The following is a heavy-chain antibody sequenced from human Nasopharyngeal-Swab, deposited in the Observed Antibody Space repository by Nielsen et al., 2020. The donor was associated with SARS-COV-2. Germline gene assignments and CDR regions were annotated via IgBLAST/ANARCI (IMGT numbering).Heavy chain of an antibody. J-gene: IGHJ6*04. V-gene: IGHV3-30-3*01. CDR1: GFTFSSYA. CDR3: ARDLGDV. Sequence: GGSLRLSCAPSGFTFSSYAMHWVRQAPGKGLEWVAVISYDGSNKYYADSVKGRFTISRDNSKNTLYLQMNSLGAEDTAVYYCARDLGDVWGKGTTVTVSS. CDR2: ISYDGSNK.